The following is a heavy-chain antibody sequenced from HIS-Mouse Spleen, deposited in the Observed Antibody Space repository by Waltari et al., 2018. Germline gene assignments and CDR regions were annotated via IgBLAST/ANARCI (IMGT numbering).Heavy chain of an antibody. V-gene: IGHV2-70*15. CDR3: ARIAEGYSSGWYAFDY. D-gene: IGHD6-19*01. J-gene: IGHJ4*02. CDR1: GFSLSTSGMC. CDR2: IDWDDDK. Sequence: QVTLRESGPALVKPTQTLTLTCTFSGFSLSTSGMCVSWIRQPPGKALEWLARIDWDDDKSYSTSLKTRLTISKETSKNQVVLTMTNMDPVDTATYYCARIAEGYSSGWYAFDYWGQGTLVTVSS.